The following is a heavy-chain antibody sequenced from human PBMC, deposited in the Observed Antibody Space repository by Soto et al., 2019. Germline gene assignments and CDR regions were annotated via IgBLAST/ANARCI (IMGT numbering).Heavy chain of an antibody. J-gene: IGHJ5*02. V-gene: IGHV4-30-2*01. Sequence: SETLSLTCAVSGGSITNGYSWSWIRQPPGKGLEWIVYIYHNEYAYYNPSLKSRVTISVDRSKNQFSLKLSSVTAADTAVYYCARVWGYCSGGSCYSGLWFDPWGQGTLVTVSS. D-gene: IGHD2-15*01. CDR1: GGSITNGYS. CDR2: IYHNEYA. CDR3: ARVWGYCSGGSCYSGLWFDP.